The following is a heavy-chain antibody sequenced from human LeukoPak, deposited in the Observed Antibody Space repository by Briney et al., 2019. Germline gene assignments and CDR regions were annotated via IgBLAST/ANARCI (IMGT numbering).Heavy chain of an antibody. V-gene: IGHV4-31*03. CDR1: GASISKGDFY. CDR3: ARTRIQLWSVYGMDV. J-gene: IGHJ6*02. Sequence: SETLSLTCSVSGASISKGDFYWSWIRQHPGKGLEWIGYIYYSGSTYFNPSLRSRVTISVDTSKNQFSLKLSSVTAADTAVYYCARTRIQLWSVYGMDVWGQGTTVTVSS. D-gene: IGHD5-18*01. CDR2: IYYSGST.